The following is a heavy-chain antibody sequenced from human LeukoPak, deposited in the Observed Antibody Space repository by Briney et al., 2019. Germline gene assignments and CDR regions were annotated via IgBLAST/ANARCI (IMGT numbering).Heavy chain of an antibody. CDR3: ARVFSSSWYLEAIDY. V-gene: IGHV1-18*01. D-gene: IGHD6-13*01. CDR2: ISAYSGNT. Sequence: GASVKVSCKASGYTFTSYGISWVRQAPGQGLEWMGWISAYSGNTNYAQKLQGRVTMTTDTSTSTAYMELRSLRSDDTAVYYCARVFSSSWYLEAIDYWGQGTLVTVSS. J-gene: IGHJ4*02. CDR1: GYTFTSYG.